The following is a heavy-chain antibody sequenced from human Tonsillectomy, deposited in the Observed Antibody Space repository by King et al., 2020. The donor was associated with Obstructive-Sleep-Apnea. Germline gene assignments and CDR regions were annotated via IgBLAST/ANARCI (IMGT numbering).Heavy chain of an antibody. CDR1: GFTFSNYW. D-gene: IGHD4-17*01. CDR3: ARDRPRDDYGDLHEVY. V-gene: IGHV3-7*01. Sequence: VQLVESGGGLVQPGGSLRLSCTVSGFTFSNYWMTWVRQAPGKGLEWVANIKQDGGEKYSVDSVKGRFTISRDNAKNSLYRQRNSLRAGDTAVYYCARDRPRDDYGDLHEVYWGQGTLVTVSS. J-gene: IGHJ4*02. CDR2: IKQDGGEK.